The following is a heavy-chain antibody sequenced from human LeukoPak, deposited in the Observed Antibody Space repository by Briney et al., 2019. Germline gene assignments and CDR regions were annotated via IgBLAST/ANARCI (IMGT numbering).Heavy chain of an antibody. J-gene: IGHJ4*02. CDR2: ISYDGSNK. Sequence: GRSLRLSCAVSVFTFSSYAMHWVRQAPGKGLEWVAVISYDGSNKYYADPVKGRFTISRDNSKNTLYLQMNSLRAEDTAVYYCARPEISTAEPRFDYWGQGTLVTVSS. V-gene: IGHV3-30-3*01. CDR1: VFTFSSYA. D-gene: IGHD1-14*01. CDR3: ARPEISTAEPRFDY.